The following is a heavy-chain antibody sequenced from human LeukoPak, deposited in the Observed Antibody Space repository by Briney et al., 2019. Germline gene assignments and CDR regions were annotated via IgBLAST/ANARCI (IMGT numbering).Heavy chain of an antibody. Sequence: GGSLRLSCAASGFTFSSFAMTWVRQAPGKGLQWVSGIRGTGGSTYYADSVKGRFTISRDNSKNTLYLQMNSLRAEDTAVYYCAKDTSNSWYGLDSWGQGTLVTVSS. D-gene: IGHD6-13*01. CDR2: IRGTGGST. V-gene: IGHV3-23*01. CDR1: GFTFSSFA. J-gene: IGHJ4*02. CDR3: AKDTSNSWYGLDS.